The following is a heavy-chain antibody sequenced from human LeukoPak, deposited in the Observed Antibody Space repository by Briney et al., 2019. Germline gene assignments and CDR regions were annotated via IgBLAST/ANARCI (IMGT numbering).Heavy chain of an antibody. CDR1: GGSISSSSYY. D-gene: IGHD6-13*01. CDR3: ARRSSSWYSKIGS. Sequence: SETLSLTCTVSGGSISSSSYYWGWTRQPPGKGLEWIGNIYYSGSTYYNPSLKSRVTISEDTSKNQFSLKLSSVTAADTAVYYCARRSSSWYSKIGSWGQGTLVTVSS. CDR2: IYYSGST. V-gene: IGHV4-39*01. J-gene: IGHJ4*02.